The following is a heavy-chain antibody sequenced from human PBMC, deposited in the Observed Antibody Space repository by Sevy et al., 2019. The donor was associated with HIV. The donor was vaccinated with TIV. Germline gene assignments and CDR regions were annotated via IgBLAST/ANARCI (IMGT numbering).Heavy chain of an antibody. CDR3: ARRNLNCSGGSCLYNWFDP. CDR2: IYYSWST. D-gene: IGHD2-15*01. CDR1: GGSISSSSYY. V-gene: IGHV4-39*01. Sequence: SETLSLTCTVSGGSISSSSYYWGWIRQPPGKGLEWIGSIYYSWSTYYHPSLKSRVTISVDTSKNQFSLKLSSVTAADTAVYYCARRNLNCSGGSCLYNWFDPWGQGTLVTVSS. J-gene: IGHJ5*02.